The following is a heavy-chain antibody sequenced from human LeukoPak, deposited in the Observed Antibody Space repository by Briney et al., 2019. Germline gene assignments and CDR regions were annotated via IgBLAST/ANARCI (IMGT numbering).Heavy chain of an antibody. Sequence: GGSLRLSCAASGFTFSSYGMHGVRQAPGRGLEWVAVIWYDGSNKYYADSVKGRFTISRDNSKNTLYLQMNSLRAEDTAVYYCARDPRYFDWLPPDAFDIWGQGTMVTVSS. J-gene: IGHJ3*02. CDR2: IWYDGSNK. CDR1: GFTFSSYG. D-gene: IGHD3-9*01. V-gene: IGHV3-33*01. CDR3: ARDPRYFDWLPPDAFDI.